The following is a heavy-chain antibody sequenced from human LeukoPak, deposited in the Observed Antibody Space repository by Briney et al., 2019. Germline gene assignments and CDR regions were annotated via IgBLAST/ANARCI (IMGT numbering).Heavy chain of an antibody. D-gene: IGHD1-7*01. CDR3: ARGGTNTRYFDY. V-gene: IGHV3-21*01. J-gene: IGHJ4*02. Sequence: KLGGSLRLSCAASEFTFSSYSMNWVRQAPGKGLEWVSSISYNSGSIFYADSVKGRFTISRDNAKNSLFLQMSSLRAEDTAVYYCARGGTNTRYFDYWGQGTLVTVSS. CDR2: ISYNSGSI. CDR1: EFTFSSYS.